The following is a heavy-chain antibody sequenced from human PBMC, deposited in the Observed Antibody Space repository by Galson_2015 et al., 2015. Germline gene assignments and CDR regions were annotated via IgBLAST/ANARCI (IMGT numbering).Heavy chain of an antibody. CDR1: GFTFSSYG. CDR2: IWYDGSNK. Sequence: SLRLSCAASGFTFSSYGMHWVRQAPGKGLEWVAVIWYDGSNKYYADSVKGRFTISRDNSKNTLYLQMNSLRAEDTAVYYCARGSHSGVAARSYPLYWGQGTLVTVSS. D-gene: IGHD6-6*01. V-gene: IGHV3-33*01. J-gene: IGHJ4*02. CDR3: ARGSHSGVAARSYPLY.